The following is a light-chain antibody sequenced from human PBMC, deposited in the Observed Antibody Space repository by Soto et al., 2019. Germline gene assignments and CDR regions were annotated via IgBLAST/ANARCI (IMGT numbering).Light chain of an antibody. J-gene: IGLJ1*01. V-gene: IGLV1-40*01. CDR3: QSYDSSLSGYV. CDR2: DNS. Sequence: QLVLTQPPSVSGAPGQRVTISCTGSSSNIGAHYEVHWYQQLPGTAPKLLMYDNSNRPSGVPDRFSGSKSGTSASLAITGLQAEDEADYYCQSYDSSLSGYVFGSGTKLTVL. CDR1: SSNIGAHYE.